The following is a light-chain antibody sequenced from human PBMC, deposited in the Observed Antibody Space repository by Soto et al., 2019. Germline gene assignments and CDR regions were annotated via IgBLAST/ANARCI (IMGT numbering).Light chain of an antibody. V-gene: IGKV1-39*01. CDR2: AAS. CDR3: QQLNSYPRT. CDR1: QSISSY. J-gene: IGKJ1*01. Sequence: DIQMTQSPSSLSASVGDRVTITCRASQSISSYLNWYQQKPGKAPKLLIYAASTLQSGVPSRFSGSGSGTDFTLTISSLQPEDFATYYCQQLNSYPRTFGHGTKVDIK.